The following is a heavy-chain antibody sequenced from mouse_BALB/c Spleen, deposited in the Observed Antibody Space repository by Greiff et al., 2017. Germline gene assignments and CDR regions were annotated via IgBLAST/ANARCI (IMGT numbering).Heavy chain of an antibody. CDR3: ARSVYGNYEEYFDY. D-gene: IGHD2-10*02. V-gene: IGHV1-77*01. CDR1: GYTFTDYY. J-gene: IGHJ2*01. CDR2: IYPGSGNT. Sequence: QVQLQHSGAELARPGASVKLSCKASGYTFTDYYINWVKQRTGQGLELIGEIYPGSGNTYYNEKFKGKATLTADKSSSTAYMQLSSLTSEDSAVYFCARSVYGNYEEYFDYWGQGTTLTVSA.